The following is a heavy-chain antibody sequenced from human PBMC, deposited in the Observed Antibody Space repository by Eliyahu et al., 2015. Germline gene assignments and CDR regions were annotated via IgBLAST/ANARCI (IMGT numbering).Heavy chain of an antibody. Sequence: GFTFSSYGMHWVRQAPGKGLEWVAVISYDGSHKYYADSVKGRCTISRDNPKKTLYLQMNSLRAEDTAVYYCVKKYCGGGSTCPFDYWGQGTLVTVSS. V-gene: IGHV3-30*18. CDR2: ISYDGSHK. CDR3: VKKYCGGGSTCPFDY. D-gene: IGHD2-15*01. CDR1: GFTFSSYG. J-gene: IGHJ4*02.